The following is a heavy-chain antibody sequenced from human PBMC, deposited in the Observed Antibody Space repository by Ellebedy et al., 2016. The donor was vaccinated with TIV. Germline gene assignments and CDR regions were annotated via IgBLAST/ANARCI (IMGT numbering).Heavy chain of an antibody. CDR1: GYSFTSYW. CDR2: IYPDDSDT. V-gene: IGHV5-51*01. J-gene: IGHJ2*01. Sequence: GESLKISCKGSGYSFTSYWIGWVRQMPGKGLEWMGIIYPDDSDTRYSPSFQGQVTISADKSISTAYLQWSSLKASDTAMYYCARRLVVPADWGNPSVGYFDLWGRGTLVTVSS. CDR3: ARRLVVPADWGNPSVGYFDL. D-gene: IGHD2-2*01.